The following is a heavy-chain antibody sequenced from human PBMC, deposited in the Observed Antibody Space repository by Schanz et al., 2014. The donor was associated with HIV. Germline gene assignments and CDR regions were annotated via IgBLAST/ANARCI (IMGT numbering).Heavy chain of an antibody. CDR1: GGTFNNYT. CDR2: IIPILGTA. Sequence: QVQLVQSGAEVKKPGSSVKVSCKASGGTFNNYTIAWVRQAPGQGLEWMGGIIPILGTANYAQKFQGRVTIIADESTSSAYMDLTSLRFEDTAVYYCARSAGFCSGGSCPPRWFDPWGQGTLVSVSS. J-gene: IGHJ5*02. V-gene: IGHV1-69*01. CDR3: ARSAGFCSGGSCPPRWFDP. D-gene: IGHD2-15*01.